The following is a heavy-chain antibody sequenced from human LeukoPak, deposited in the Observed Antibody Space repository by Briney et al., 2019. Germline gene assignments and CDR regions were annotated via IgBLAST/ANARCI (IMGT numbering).Heavy chain of an antibody. CDR3: AMSSGYYPLYFDY. Sequence: PSETLSLTCAVYGGSFSGYYWSWIRQPPGKGLEWIGEINHSGSTNYNPSLKSRVTISVDTSKNQFSLKLSSVTAADTAVYYCAMSSGYYPLYFDYWGQGTLVTVSS. V-gene: IGHV4-34*01. J-gene: IGHJ4*02. D-gene: IGHD3-22*01. CDR2: INHSGST. CDR1: GGSFSGYY.